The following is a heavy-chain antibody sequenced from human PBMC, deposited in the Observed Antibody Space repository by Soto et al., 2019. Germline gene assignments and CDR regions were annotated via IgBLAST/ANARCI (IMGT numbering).Heavy chain of an antibody. J-gene: IGHJ4*02. CDR3: ARGPTYYYDSSGSRGALGY. Sequence: GGSLRLSCAASGFTFSDYYMSWIRQAPGKGLEWVSYISSSSSYTNYADSVKGRFTISRDNAKNSLYLQMSSLRAEDTAVYYCARGPTYYYDSSGSRGALGYWGKGTLVTVSS. CDR1: GFTFSDYY. D-gene: IGHD3-22*01. CDR2: ISSSSSYT. V-gene: IGHV3-11*06.